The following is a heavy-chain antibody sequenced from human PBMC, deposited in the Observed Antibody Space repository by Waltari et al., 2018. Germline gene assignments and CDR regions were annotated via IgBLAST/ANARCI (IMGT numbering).Heavy chain of an antibody. Sequence: QVQLLQSGAEVKKPGASVKVSCKASGYTFTGYYIRWVRQAPGQGLEWMGWINPNSGGTNYAQTYQGRVSLTRDTSITTAYMELNRLRSDDTAVYYCAKEAIVGATAEYFSHWGQGTLVTVSS. D-gene: IGHD1-26*01. CDR1: GYTFTGYY. CDR3: AKEAIVGATAEYFSH. J-gene: IGHJ1*01. CDR2: INPNSGGT. V-gene: IGHV1-2*02.